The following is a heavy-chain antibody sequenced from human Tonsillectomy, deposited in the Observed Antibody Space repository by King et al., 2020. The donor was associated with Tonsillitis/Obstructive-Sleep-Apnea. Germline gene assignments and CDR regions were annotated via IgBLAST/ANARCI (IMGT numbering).Heavy chain of an antibody. V-gene: IGHV3-15*01. CDR1: GFTFSNAW. Sequence: VQLVESGGGLVKPGGSLRLSCAASGFTFSNAWMSWVRQAPGKGLEWVGRIKSKNDGGTTDYAAPVKGRFTISRDDSKNTLYLQMNSRKTEDTAVYYCTTRYGNYWGQGTLVTVSS. CDR2: IKSKNDGGTT. J-gene: IGHJ4*02. D-gene: IGHD4-17*01. CDR3: TTRYGNY.